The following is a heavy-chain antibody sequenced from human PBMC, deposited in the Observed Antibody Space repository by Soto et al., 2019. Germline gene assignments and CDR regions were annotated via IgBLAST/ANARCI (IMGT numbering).Heavy chain of an antibody. J-gene: IGHJ4*02. V-gene: IGHV3-74*01. CDR1: GFTFISSW. D-gene: IGHD3-3*01. CDR3: ARENDFWSGYYRSPAYFDY. CDR2: INSDGSST. Sequence: PGGSLRLSCGASGFTFISSWMHWGRQAPGKGLVWVSRINSDGSSTSYADSVKGRFTIPRDNAKNTLYLQMNSLRAEDTAVYYCARENDFWSGYYRSPAYFDYWGQGTLVTVSS.